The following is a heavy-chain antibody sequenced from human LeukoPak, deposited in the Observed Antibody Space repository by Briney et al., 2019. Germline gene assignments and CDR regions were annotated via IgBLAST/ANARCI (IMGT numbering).Heavy chain of an antibody. CDR2: ISSSSIYI. J-gene: IGHJ3*02. Sequence: GGSLRLSCSASGFTFSTYSMNWVRQAPGKGLEWVSSISSSSIYIYYADSVKGRFTISRDDAKNSLYLQMNSLRAEDTAVYYCARDPTSSWETAFDIWGQGTTVTVSS. D-gene: IGHD1-26*01. CDR3: ARDPTSSWETAFDI. V-gene: IGHV3-21*01. CDR1: GFTFSTYS.